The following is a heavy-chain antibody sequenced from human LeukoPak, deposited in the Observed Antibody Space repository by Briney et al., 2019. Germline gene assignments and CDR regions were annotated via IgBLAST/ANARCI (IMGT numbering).Heavy chain of an antibody. CDR1: GGSISSSSYY. J-gene: IGHJ5*02. V-gene: IGHV4-39*01. Sequence: PSETLSLTCTVSGGSISSSSYYWGWIRQPPGKGLEWIGSIYYSGSTYYNPSLKSRVTISVDTSKNQFSLKLSSVTAADTAVYYCARHIPYDFVVVPAAKGWFDPWGQGTLVTVSS. CDR2: IYYSGST. CDR3: ARHIPYDFVVVPAAKGWFDP. D-gene: IGHD2-2*01.